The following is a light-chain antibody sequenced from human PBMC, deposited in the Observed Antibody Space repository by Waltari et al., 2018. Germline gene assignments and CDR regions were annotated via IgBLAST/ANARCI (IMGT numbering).Light chain of an antibody. CDR3: QQYNNWPET. CDR1: QSIGSN. V-gene: IGKV3-15*01. Sequence: MTQSPSTLSAFVGDRVTITCRASQSIGSNLAWYQHKPGQAPRFLIYGASTRATGIPVRFSGSGSGTEFTLTISSLQSADFAVYFCQQYNNWPETFGQGTKVEIK. CDR2: GAS. J-gene: IGKJ1*01.